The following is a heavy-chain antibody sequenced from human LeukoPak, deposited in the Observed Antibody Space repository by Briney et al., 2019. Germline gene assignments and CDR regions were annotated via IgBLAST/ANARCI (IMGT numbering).Heavy chain of an antibody. CDR3: ARPLPVVRGVIGSNIFDY. CDR1: GFTFSYYA. CDR2: ISFDGSNK. J-gene: IGHJ4*02. V-gene: IGHV3-30-3*01. D-gene: IGHD3-10*01. Sequence: PGRSLRLSCAASGFTFSYYAMHWVRQAPGKGLEWVAVISFDGSNKYYADSVKGRFTISRDNAKNTLYLQMKSLRAEDAAVYYCARPLPVVRGVIGSNIFDYWGQGILVTVSS.